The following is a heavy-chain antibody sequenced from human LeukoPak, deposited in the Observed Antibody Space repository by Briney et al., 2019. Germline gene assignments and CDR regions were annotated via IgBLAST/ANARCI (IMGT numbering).Heavy chain of an antibody. CDR2: ISAYNGNT. Sequence: ASVKVSCKASGYTLTSYGISWVRQAPGQGLEWMGWISAYNGNTNYAQKLQGRVTMTTDTSTSTAYMELSRLRSDDTAVYYCARERGGILTGYFEYYFDYWGQGTLVTVSS. CDR1: GYTLTSYG. V-gene: IGHV1-18*01. CDR3: ARERGGILTGYFEYYFDY. D-gene: IGHD3-9*01. J-gene: IGHJ4*02.